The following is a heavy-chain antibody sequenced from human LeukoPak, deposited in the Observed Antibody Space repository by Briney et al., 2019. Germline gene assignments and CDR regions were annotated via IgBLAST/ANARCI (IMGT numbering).Heavy chain of an antibody. CDR1: GFTFGDYA. CDR3: ARDSVLDY. CDR2: ISSSSSYI. D-gene: IGHD1-14*01. V-gene: IGHV3-21*01. Sequence: PGGSLRLSCTASGFTFGDYAMSWFRQAPGKGLEWVSSISSSSSYIYYADSVKGRFTISRDNAKNSLYLQMNSLRAEDTTVYYCARDSVLDYWGQGTLVTVSS. J-gene: IGHJ4*02.